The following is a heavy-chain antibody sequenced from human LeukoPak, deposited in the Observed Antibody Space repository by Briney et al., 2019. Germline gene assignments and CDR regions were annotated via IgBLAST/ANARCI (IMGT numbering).Heavy chain of an antibody. Sequence: SETLSLTCTVSAGSMTNYHWTWLRQSPGKAPEYIGYIYNIETTNYNPSLKSRVTVSVDMSKKKFSLRLNSVTAADTAVYYCARAGDYSGTILDYWGQGTLVTVSS. V-gene: IGHV4-59*01. CDR3: ARAGDYSGTILDY. J-gene: IGHJ4*02. D-gene: IGHD4-23*01. CDR2: IYNIETT. CDR1: AGSMTNYH.